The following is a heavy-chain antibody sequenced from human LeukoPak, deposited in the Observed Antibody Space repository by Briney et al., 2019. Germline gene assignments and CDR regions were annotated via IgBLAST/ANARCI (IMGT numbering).Heavy chain of an antibody. D-gene: IGHD1-1*01. Sequence: PSETLSLTCTVSVGSINSNYWSWIRQPPGKGLERIGYILYSGSTYYNPSLRSRVTISVDTPKSQFSLKLSSVTAADTAVYYCAGAPNDHYFDYWGQGILVTVSS. J-gene: IGHJ4*02. CDR1: VGSINSNY. V-gene: IGHV4-59*01. CDR2: ILYSGST. CDR3: AGAPNDHYFDY.